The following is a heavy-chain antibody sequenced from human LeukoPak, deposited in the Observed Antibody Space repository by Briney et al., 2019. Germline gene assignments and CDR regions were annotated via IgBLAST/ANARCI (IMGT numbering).Heavy chain of an antibody. D-gene: IGHD2-21*02. CDR1: GYTFTSYA. Sequence: ASVTVSCKASGYTFTSYAMHWVRQAPGQRLERMGWINAGNGNTKYSQKFQGRVTITRDTSASTAYMELSSLRSEDTAVYYCARGRCGGDCPKAGYYFDYWGQGTLVTVSS. CDR3: ARGRCGGDCPKAGYYFDY. CDR2: INAGNGNT. J-gene: IGHJ4*02. V-gene: IGHV1-3*01.